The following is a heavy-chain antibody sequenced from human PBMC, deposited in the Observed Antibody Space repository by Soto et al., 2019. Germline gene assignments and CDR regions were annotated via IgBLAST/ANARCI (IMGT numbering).Heavy chain of an antibody. Sequence: QVPLVQSGAEVKKPGASVKVSCKASGYTFTGYYMHWVRQAPGQGLEWMGWINTNSGGTNYAQKFQGWVTMTRDTSISTAYMELSRLRSDDTAVYYCARGVVPAAMYVLGYWGQGTLVTVSS. D-gene: IGHD2-2*01. CDR1: GYTFTGYY. CDR2: INTNSGGT. CDR3: ARGVVPAAMYVLGY. J-gene: IGHJ4*02. V-gene: IGHV1-2*04.